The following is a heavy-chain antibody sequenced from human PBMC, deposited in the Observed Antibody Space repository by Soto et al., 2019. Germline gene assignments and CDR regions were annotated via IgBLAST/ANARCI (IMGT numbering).Heavy chain of an antibody. D-gene: IGHD2-2*02. CDR3: ARGPRFCSSTSCYTVDY. CDR1: GFTFNSHA. J-gene: IGHJ4*02. V-gene: IGHV3-30*03. Sequence: QVQLVESGGGVVQPGRSLRLSCAVSGFTFNSHAMHWVRQAPGKGLEWVAVISYGGANKYYVDSVKGRFTISRDNSKNTLFLQMDSLRPEDTALYFCARGPRFCSSTSCYTVDYWGRGTLVTVSS. CDR2: ISYGGANK.